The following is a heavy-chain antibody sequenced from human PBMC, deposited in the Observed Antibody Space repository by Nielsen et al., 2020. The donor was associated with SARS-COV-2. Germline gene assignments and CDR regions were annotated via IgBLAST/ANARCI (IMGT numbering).Heavy chain of an antibody. V-gene: IGHV3-48*01. CDR2: ISSSSSTI. J-gene: IGHJ4*02. Sequence: GESLKISCAASGFTFSSYSMNWVRQAPGKGLEWVSYISSSSSTIYYADSVKGRFTISRDNAKNTLYLQMNSLRAEDTAVYYCAKDAAADPFDYWGQGTLVTVSS. CDR1: GFTFSSYS. D-gene: IGHD6-13*01. CDR3: AKDAAADPFDY.